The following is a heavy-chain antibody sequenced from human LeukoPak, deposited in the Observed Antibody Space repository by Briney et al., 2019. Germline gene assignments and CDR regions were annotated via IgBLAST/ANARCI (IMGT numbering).Heavy chain of an antibody. CDR3: ARVDCSSTSCYKPDAFDI. Sequence: SETLSLTCAVYGGSFSGYYWSWIRQPPGKGLKWIGEINHSGSTNYNPSLKSRVTISVDTSKNQFSLKLSSVTAADTAGYYCARVDCSSTSCYKPDAFDIWGQGTMVTVSS. CDR2: INHSGST. D-gene: IGHD2-2*02. CDR1: GGSFSGYY. V-gene: IGHV4-34*01. J-gene: IGHJ3*02.